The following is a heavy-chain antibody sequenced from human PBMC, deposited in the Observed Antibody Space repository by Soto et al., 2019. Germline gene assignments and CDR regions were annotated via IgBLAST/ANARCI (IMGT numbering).Heavy chain of an antibody. CDR2: IYHSGST. CDR1: GGSISSSNW. D-gene: IGHD3-22*01. J-gene: IGHJ4*02. V-gene: IGHV4-4*02. CDR3: ARELEGHDSSGYYYYYFDY. Sequence: QVQLQESGPGLVKPSGTLSLTCAVSGGSISSSNWWSWVRQPPGKGLEWIGEIYHSGSTNYNPSPKSRVTLSVDKSKNPFSLKLSSVTAADTAVYYCARELEGHDSSGYYYYYFDYWGQGTLVTVSS.